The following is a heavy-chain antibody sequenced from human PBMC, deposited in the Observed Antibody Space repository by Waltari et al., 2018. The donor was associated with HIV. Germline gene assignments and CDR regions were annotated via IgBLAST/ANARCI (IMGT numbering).Heavy chain of an antibody. J-gene: IGHJ3*02. CDR2: IYPGASDT. D-gene: IGHD2-15*01. V-gene: IGHV5-51*03. Sequence: EAQLVQSAAEVRTPGLSLTISCTSSGYKLTTYCICWGGQLPGKGLEWMWIIYPGASDTTYSPSFQGQVTISADKSISTAYLQWSSLKASDTAMYYCARPRRYCSGGSCYSHAFDIWGQGTMVTVSS. CDR3: ARPRRYCSGGSCYSHAFDI. CDR1: GYKLTTYC.